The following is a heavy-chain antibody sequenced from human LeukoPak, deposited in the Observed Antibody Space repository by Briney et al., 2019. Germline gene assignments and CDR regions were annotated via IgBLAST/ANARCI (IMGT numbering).Heavy chain of an antibody. D-gene: IGHD3-10*01. Sequence: SETLSLTCTVSGGSISSGGYYWSWIRQRPGKGLEWIGYIYYSGSTYYNPSLKSRVTISVDTSKNQFSLKLSSVTAADTAVYYCAAYGSGSYYGMDVWGQGTTVTVSS. CDR1: GGSISSGGYY. V-gene: IGHV4-31*03. CDR2: IYYSGST. CDR3: AAYGSGSYYGMDV. J-gene: IGHJ6*02.